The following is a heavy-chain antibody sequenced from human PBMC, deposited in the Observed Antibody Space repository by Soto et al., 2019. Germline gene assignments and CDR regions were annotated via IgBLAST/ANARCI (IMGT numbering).Heavy chain of an antibody. CDR3: AREAYGDYALYAFDI. D-gene: IGHD4-17*01. CDR1: GFTFSDYY. CDR2: ISSSGSTI. Sequence: GGSLRLSCAASGFTFSDYYMSWIRQAPGKGLEWVSYISSSGSTIYYADSVKGRFTISRDNAKNSLYLQMNSLRAEDTAVYYCAREAYGDYALYAFDIWGQGTMVTVSS. J-gene: IGHJ3*02. V-gene: IGHV3-11*01.